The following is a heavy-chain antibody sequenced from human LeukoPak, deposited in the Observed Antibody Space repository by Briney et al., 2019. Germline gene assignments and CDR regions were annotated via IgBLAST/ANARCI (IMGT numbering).Heavy chain of an antibody. CDR3: ARRGYADYAPFDP. V-gene: IGHV4-61*01. D-gene: IGHD4-17*01. CDR1: GGSVSSGSYY. J-gene: IGHJ5*02. Sequence: PSETLSLTCTVSGGSVSSGSYYWSWIRQPPGKGLEWIGYISHGGSTNYNPSLKSRVTISVDTSKNQFSLKLSSVTAADTAVYYCARRGYADYAPFDPWGQGTLVTVSS. CDR2: ISHGGST.